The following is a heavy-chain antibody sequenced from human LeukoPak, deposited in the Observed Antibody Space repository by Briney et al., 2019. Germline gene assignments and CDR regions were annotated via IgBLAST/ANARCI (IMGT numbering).Heavy chain of an antibody. CDR3: ARGGYSVYDSLDY. D-gene: IGHD5/OR15-5a*01. CDR2: ISGTSDHT. Sequence: GGSLRLSCAVSGFTFSDYYMSWIRQAPGKGLEQVSYISGTSDHTNYADSVKGRSTISRDNAKNSLYLQMNSLRAEDTAVYYCARGGYSVYDSLDYWGQGTLLTVSS. J-gene: IGHJ4*02. CDR1: GFTFSDYY. V-gene: IGHV3-11*03.